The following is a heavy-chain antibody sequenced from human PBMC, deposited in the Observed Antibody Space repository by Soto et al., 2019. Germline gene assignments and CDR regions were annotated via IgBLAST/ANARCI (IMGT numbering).Heavy chain of an antibody. CDR1: GYTFTSYA. CDR2: INAGNGNT. J-gene: IGHJ4*02. V-gene: IGHV1-3*01. Sequence: ASVKVSCKASGYTFTSYAMHWVRQAPGQRLEWMGWINAGNGNTKYSQKFQGRVTITRDTSASTAYMELSSLRSEDTAVYYCARDYGDYWYYFAYWGQGTLVPVSS. D-gene: IGHD4-17*01. CDR3: ARDYGDYWYYFAY.